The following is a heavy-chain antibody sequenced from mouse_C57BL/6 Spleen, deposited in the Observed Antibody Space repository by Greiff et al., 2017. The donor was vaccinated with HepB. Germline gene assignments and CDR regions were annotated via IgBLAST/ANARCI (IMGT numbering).Heavy chain of an antibody. V-gene: IGHV1-26*01. Sequence: EVQLQQSGPELVKPGASVKISCKASGYTFTDYYMNWVKQSHGKSLEWIGDINPNNGGTSYNQKFKGKATLTVDKSSSTAYMELRSLTSEDSAVYYCARRIYYYGYRYFDVWGTGTTVTVSS. D-gene: IGHD1-1*01. CDR2: INPNNGGT. CDR1: GYTFTDYY. J-gene: IGHJ1*03. CDR3: ARRIYYYGYRYFDV.